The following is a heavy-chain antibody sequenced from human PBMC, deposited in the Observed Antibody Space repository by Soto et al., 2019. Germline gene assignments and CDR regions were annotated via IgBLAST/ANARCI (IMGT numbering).Heavy chain of an antibody. CDR1: GGSISSGDYY. D-gene: IGHD2-21*02. CDR2: IYYSGST. V-gene: IGHV4-30-4*01. CDR3: ARAMLVTQNCFDP. Sequence: SETLSLTCTVSGGSISSGDYYWSWIRQPPGKGLERIGYIYYSGSTYYNPSLKSRVTISVDTSKNQFSLKLSSVTAADTAVYYCARAMLVTQNCFDPWGQAPLVTVSS. J-gene: IGHJ5*02.